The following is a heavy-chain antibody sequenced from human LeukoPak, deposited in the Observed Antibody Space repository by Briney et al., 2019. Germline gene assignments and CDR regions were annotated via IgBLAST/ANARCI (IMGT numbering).Heavy chain of an antibody. CDR2: INADGSTA. V-gene: IGHV3-74*01. CDR1: GFTFGNSW. Sequence: GSLRLSCAASGFTFGNSWVHRVRQAPGKGLVWVSLINADGSTATYADSVKGRFTISRDNARNTLSLQMNSLTIEDTAVYYCVVVVEPPDSDGFDVWGQGTMITVSS. D-gene: IGHD1-14*01. CDR3: VVVVEPPDSDGFDV. J-gene: IGHJ3*01.